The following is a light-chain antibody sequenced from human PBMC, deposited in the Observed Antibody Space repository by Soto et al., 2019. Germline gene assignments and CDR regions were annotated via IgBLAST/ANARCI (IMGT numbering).Light chain of an antibody. Sequence: EIVLTQSPATLALSPGERATLSCRASQSVSSYLAWYQQKPGQAPRLLISNASTRATGIPSRFSGSGFGTDFTLTISSLEAEDSAVYYCQQRSNWPSITFGQGTRLEIK. J-gene: IGKJ5*01. CDR1: QSVSSY. V-gene: IGKV3-11*01. CDR3: QQRSNWPSIT. CDR2: NAS.